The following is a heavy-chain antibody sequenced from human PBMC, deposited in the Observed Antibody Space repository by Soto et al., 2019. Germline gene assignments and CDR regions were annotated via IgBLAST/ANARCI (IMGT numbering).Heavy chain of an antibody. Sequence: ASVKVSCKASGYTFTGHYIHWVRQAPEQGPEWMGEIGPESGATSSAQRFQGRVTMTRDMSITTVYMELNNLTPDDTAVYYCGRGRSGQIVVFYWGQGTPVTVSS. CDR1: GYTFTGHY. CDR2: IGPESGAT. D-gene: IGHD1-26*01. J-gene: IGHJ4*02. V-gene: IGHV1-2*02. CDR3: GRGRSGQIVVFY.